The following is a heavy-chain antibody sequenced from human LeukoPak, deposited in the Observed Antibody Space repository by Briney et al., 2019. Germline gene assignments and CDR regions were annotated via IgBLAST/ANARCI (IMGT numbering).Heavy chain of an antibody. CDR2: IYSGGST. Sequence: GGSLRLSCAASEFSVGSNYMTWVRQAPGKGLEWVSLIYSGGSTYYADSVKGRFTISRDNSKNSLYLQMNSLRAEDTAVYYCARTRGYCSGGSCYSGAFDIWGQGTMVTVSS. V-gene: IGHV3-66*01. CDR1: EFSVGSNY. J-gene: IGHJ3*02. D-gene: IGHD2-15*01. CDR3: ARTRGYCSGGSCYSGAFDI.